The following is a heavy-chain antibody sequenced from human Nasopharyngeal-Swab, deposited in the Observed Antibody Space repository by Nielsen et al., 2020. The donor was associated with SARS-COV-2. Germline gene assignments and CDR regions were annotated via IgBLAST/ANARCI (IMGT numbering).Heavy chain of an antibody. Sequence: GGSLRRSCAASGFMFDNYCMHWVRQAPGKGLEWVSSINWNDDYVVYADSVKGRFTVSRDNTKNSLYLQMNSLTTDDTALYYCAKGGYDTSGFSGTIPDHWGQGTLVTVSS. CDR3: AKGGYDTSGFSGTIPDH. D-gene: IGHD3-22*01. CDR1: GFMFDNYC. J-gene: IGHJ4*02. V-gene: IGHV3-9*01. CDR2: INWNDDYV.